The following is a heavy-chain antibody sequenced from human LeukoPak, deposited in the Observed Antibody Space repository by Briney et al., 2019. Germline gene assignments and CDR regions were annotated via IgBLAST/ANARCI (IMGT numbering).Heavy chain of an antibody. D-gene: IGHD2-2*01. CDR3: ATEYCSSTSCYDFPGQYYFDY. Sequence: SVKVSCKASGGTFSSYAIRWVRQAPGQGLEWMGGIIPIFGTANYAQKFQGRVTITADESTSTAYMELSSLRSEDTAVYYCATEYCSSTSCYDFPGQYYFDYWGQGTLVTVSS. J-gene: IGHJ4*02. CDR2: IIPIFGTA. CDR1: GGTFSSYA. V-gene: IGHV1-69*13.